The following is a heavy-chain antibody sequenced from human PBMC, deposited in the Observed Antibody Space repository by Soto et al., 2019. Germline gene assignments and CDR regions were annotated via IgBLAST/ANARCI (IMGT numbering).Heavy chain of an antibody. CDR3: VKDVPDYYDSSGYILDY. D-gene: IGHD3-22*01. Sequence: AGGSLRLSCSASGFTFSSYAMHWVRQAPGKGLEYVSAISSNGGSTYYADSVKGRFTISRDNSKNTLYLQMSSLRAEDTAVYYCVKDVPDYYDSSGYILDYWGQGTLLTVSS. CDR1: GFTFSSYA. J-gene: IGHJ4*02. V-gene: IGHV3-64D*08. CDR2: ISSNGGST.